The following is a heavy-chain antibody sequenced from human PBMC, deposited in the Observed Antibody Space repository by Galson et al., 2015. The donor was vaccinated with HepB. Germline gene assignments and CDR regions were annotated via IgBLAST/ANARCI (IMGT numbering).Heavy chain of an antibody. D-gene: IGHD3-3*01. CDR2: IKSKTDGGTT. CDR1: GFTFNNAW. Sequence: SLRLSCAASGFTFNNAWMSWVRQAPGKGLEWVGRIKSKTDGGTTEFAAPVKGRFTISRDDSKNTLYLQMNSLKTEDTAVYYCTTERSLYGLDVWGQGTTVTVS. CDR3: TTERSLYGLDV. J-gene: IGHJ6*02. V-gene: IGHV3-15*01.